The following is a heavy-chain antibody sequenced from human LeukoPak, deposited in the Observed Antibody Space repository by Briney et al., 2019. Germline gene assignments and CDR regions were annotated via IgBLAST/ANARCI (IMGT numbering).Heavy chain of an antibody. Sequence: PSQTLSLTCTVSGGSISSGGYYWSWIRQHPGKGLEWIGYIYYSGSTYYNPSLKSRVTISVDTSKNQFSLKLSSVTAADTAVYYCARGGADFWSGYYFDYWGQGTLVTVSS. CDR2: IYYSGST. V-gene: IGHV4-31*03. D-gene: IGHD3-3*01. CDR1: GGSISSGGYY. CDR3: ARGGADFWSGYYFDY. J-gene: IGHJ4*02.